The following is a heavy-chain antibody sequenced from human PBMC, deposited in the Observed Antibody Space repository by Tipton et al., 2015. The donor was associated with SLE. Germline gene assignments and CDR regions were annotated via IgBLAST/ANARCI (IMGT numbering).Heavy chain of an antibody. CDR1: GFTFSSYA. V-gene: IGHV3-23*01. D-gene: IGHD3-16*01. CDR2: ISGGGGST. CDR3: ARGRGGEFLDY. Sequence: SLRLSCATSGFTFSSYALSWVRRAPGKGLEWVSAISGGGGSTYYADFVKGRFSISIDKSKKTLFLQMNSLRVEDTAVYFWARGRGGEFLDYWGQGTLVTVSS. J-gene: IGHJ4*02.